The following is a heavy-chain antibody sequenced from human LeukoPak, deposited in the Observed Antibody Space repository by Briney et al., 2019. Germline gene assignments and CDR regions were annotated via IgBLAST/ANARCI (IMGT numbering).Heavy chain of an antibody. CDR1: GYSFTSYW. CDR3: ARSSHRTWNEGRDGYFSH. V-gene: IGHV5-51*01. Sequence: PGESLEISCKGSGYSFTSYWIVWVRQMPGRGLEWMGLIHPSDSDTRYNPSFQGQVTISADESITTSYLHWRSLKASDTAMYYCARSSHRTWNEGRDGYFSHWGQGTLVTVSS. D-gene: IGHD1-1*01. J-gene: IGHJ1*01. CDR2: IHPSDSDT.